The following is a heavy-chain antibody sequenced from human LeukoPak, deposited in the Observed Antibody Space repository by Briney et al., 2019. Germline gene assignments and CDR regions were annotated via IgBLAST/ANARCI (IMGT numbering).Heavy chain of an antibody. Sequence: GGSLRLSCAASGFTFSSYAMHWVRQAPGKGLEWVAVISYDGSNKYYADSVKGRFTISRDDSKNTLYLQMNSLRAEDTAVYYCARDGNSIAAAGKDYYYGMDVWGQGTTVTVSS. J-gene: IGHJ6*02. D-gene: IGHD6-13*01. CDR1: GFTFSSYA. V-gene: IGHV3-30-3*01. CDR3: ARDGNSIAAAGKDYYYGMDV. CDR2: ISYDGSNK.